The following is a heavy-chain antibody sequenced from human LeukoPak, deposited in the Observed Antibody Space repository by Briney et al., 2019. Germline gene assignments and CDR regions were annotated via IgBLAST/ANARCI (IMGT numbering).Heavy chain of an antibody. CDR2: IYYSGST. V-gene: IGHV4-39*01. CDR1: GGSISSSSYY. CDR3: ARYSWVQLELDY. D-gene: IGHD1-1*01. J-gene: IGHJ4*02. Sequence: SETLSLTCTVSGGSISSSSYYWGWIRQPPGKGLEWIGSIYYSGSTYYNPSLKSRVTISVDTSKNQFSLKLSSVTAADTAVYYCARYSWVQLELDYWGRGTLVTVSS.